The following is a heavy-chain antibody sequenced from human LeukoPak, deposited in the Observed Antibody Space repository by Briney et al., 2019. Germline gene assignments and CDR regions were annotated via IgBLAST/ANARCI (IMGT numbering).Heavy chain of an antibody. CDR3: ARDAGDCSSTSCYIPLFDY. D-gene: IGHD2-2*02. J-gene: IGHJ4*02. CDR1: GFIFSSYW. CDR2: IKQDGSEK. Sequence: GGSLRLSCAASGFIFSSYWMRWVRQAPGKGLEGVANIKQDGSEKYYVDSVKGRFTISRDNAKNSLYLQMNSLRAEDTAVYSCARDAGDCSSTSCYIPLFDYWGQGTLVTVSS. V-gene: IGHV3-7*01.